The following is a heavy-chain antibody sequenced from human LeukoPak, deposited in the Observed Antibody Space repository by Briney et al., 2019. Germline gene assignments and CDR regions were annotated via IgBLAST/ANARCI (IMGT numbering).Heavy chain of an antibody. J-gene: IGHJ6*03. D-gene: IGHD2-15*01. CDR2: INHSGST. CDR1: GGSFSGYY. CDR3: ARGLRSDYYYYMDV. V-gene: IGHV4-34*01. Sequence: SETLSLTCAVYGGSFSGYYWSWIRQPPGKGLEWIGEINHSGSTNYNPSLKSRVTTSVDTSKNQFSLKLSSVTAADTAVYYCARGLRSDYYYYMDVWGKGTTVTVSS.